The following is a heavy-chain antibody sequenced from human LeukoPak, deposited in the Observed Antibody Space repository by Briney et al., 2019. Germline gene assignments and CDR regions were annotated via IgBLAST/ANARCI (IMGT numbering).Heavy chain of an antibody. D-gene: IGHD7-27*01. CDR3: AVTGLYNYYYYYMDV. CDR1: GGTFSSYA. Sequence: SVKVSCKASGGTFSSYAISWVRQAPGQGLVWMGRIIPIFGTANYAQKFQGRVTITTDESTSTAYMELSSLRSEDTAVYYCAVTGLYNYYYYYMDVWGKGTTVTVSS. CDR2: IIPIFGTA. V-gene: IGHV1-69*05. J-gene: IGHJ6*03.